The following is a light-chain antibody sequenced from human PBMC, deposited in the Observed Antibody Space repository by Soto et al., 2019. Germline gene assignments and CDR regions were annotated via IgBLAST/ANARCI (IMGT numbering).Light chain of an antibody. Sequence: QSALTQPASVSGSPGQSITISCTGTSSDVGGYNLVSWYQQHPGKAPKLILFGDSERPSGVSDRFSGSKSGNTASLTISGVQAEDEAVYHCCSYATSSFVFGTGTQLTVL. J-gene: IGLJ1*01. CDR2: GDS. V-gene: IGLV2-23*01. CDR1: SSDVGGYNL. CDR3: CSYATSSFV.